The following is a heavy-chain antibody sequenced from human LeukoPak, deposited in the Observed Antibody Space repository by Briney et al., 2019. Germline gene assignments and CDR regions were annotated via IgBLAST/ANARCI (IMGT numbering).Heavy chain of an antibody. D-gene: IGHD3-16*01. Sequence: GGSLRLSCAVSGFAFSNSWMTCVRQAPDGGLGWVANINHDGSEKYYVDSMKGRFTISRDNVKNSLYLQVNSLRAEDTAVYYCARDSGHGGIFDYWGQGTLVTVSS. CDR1: GFAFSNSW. J-gene: IGHJ4*02. CDR3: ARDSGHGGIFDY. V-gene: IGHV3-7*01. CDR2: INHDGSEK.